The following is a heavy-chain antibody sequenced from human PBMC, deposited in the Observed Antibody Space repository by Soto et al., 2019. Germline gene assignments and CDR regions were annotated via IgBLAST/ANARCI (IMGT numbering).Heavy chain of an antibody. Sequence: QVQLVQSGAEVKKPGASVKVSCKASGYTFTSSGMSWVRQAPGQGLEWMGWISAHTGSSEYAQRFQGRVTMNTDRSTSTAYMELRSLRSDDTAVYYCARAFFYQGSDSRGYSFDAFDFWGPGTLVTVSP. J-gene: IGHJ3*01. V-gene: IGHV1-18*01. CDR1: GYTFTSSG. CDR2: ISAHTGSS. CDR3: ARAFFYQGSDSRGYSFDAFDF. D-gene: IGHD3-22*01.